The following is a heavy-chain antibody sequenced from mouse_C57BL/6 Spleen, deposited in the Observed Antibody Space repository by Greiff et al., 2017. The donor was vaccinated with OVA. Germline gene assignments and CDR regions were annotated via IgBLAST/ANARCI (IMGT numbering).Heavy chain of an antibody. Sequence: EVQLQQSGPVLVKPGASVKMSCKASGYTFTDYYMNWVKQSHGKSLEWIGVINPYNGGTSYNQKFKGKATLTVDKSSSTAYMELNSLTSEDSAVYYCARPYYDYDVDYWGQGTTLTVSS. J-gene: IGHJ2*01. CDR1: GYTFTDYY. D-gene: IGHD2-4*01. CDR2: INPYNGGT. V-gene: IGHV1-19*01. CDR3: ARPYYDYDVDY.